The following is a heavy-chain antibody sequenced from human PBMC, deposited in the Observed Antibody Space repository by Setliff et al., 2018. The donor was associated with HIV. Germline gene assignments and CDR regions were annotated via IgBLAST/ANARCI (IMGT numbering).Heavy chain of an antibody. V-gene: IGHV2-5*01. CDR1: GFSLNTPGLG. CDR2: IYWNNDK. CDR3: AHRPLSADDFDY. Sequence: SGPTLVNPTPPLTLTCTFSGFSLNTPGLGVGWIRQPPGEALEWLALIYWNNDKRYNPSLGSRLSITKDTSKNLVVLVMTNMDAVDTATYYCAHRPLSADDFDYWGQGTQVTVS. J-gene: IGHJ4*02.